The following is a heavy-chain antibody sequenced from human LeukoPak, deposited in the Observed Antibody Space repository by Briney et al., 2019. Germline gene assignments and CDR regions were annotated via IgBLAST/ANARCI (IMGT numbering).Heavy chain of an antibody. CDR1: GGSISNYY. CDR3: ARGRAYFD. D-gene: IGHD3-9*01. J-gene: IGHJ4*02. CDR2: IYYSGST. Sequence: KASETLSLTCTVSGGSISNYYWSWIRQPPGKGLEWIGYIYYSGSTNYNPSLKSRVTISVDTSKNQFSPKLRSVTAADTAVYYCARGRAYFDWGQGTLVTVSS. V-gene: IGHV4-59*01.